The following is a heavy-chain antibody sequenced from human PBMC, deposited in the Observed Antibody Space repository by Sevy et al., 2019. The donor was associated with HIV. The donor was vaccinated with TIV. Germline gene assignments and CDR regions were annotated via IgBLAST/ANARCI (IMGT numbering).Heavy chain of an antibody. J-gene: IGHJ4*02. Sequence: GESLKISCKGSGYSFTNSWIDWVRQMPGKGLEWMGTIYPGDSHTRYSPSFEGQVSISADKALNTAYLQWRSLKASDTATYYGATGCSDGSCYSAFDYWGQGTLVTVSS. V-gene: IGHV5-51*01. CDR1: GYSFTNSW. CDR2: IYPGDSHT. D-gene: IGHD2-15*01. CDR3: ATGCSDGSCYSAFDY.